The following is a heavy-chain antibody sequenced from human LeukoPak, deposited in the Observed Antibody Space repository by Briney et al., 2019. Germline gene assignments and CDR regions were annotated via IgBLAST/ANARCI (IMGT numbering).Heavy chain of an antibody. CDR1: GGSISSYY. CDR3: ARVGDCSGGSCYQGFDY. J-gene: IGHJ4*02. V-gene: IGHV4-59*08. D-gene: IGHD2-15*01. Sequence: SETLSLTCTVSGGSISSYYWSWIRQPPGKGLEWIGYIYYSGSTNYNPSLKSRVTISVDTSKNQFSLKLSSVTAADTAVYYCARVGDCSGGSCYQGFDYWGQGTLVTVSS. CDR2: IYYSGST.